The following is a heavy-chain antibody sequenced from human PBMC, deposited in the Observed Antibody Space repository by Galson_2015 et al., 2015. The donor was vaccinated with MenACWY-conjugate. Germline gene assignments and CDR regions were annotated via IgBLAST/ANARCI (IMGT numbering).Heavy chain of an antibody. Sequence: SVRLSCEASGFIFNTYWMHWVRQAPGKGLVWVSRINPGVSSTTYADSVKDRFTISRDNAKNTLYLQMNSLRPEDTAVFYCAKLRGASFFFDSWGQGTLVTVSS. CDR1: GFIFNTYW. V-gene: IGHV3-74*01. CDR2: INPGVSST. J-gene: IGHJ4*02. D-gene: IGHD1-26*01. CDR3: AKLRGASFFFDS.